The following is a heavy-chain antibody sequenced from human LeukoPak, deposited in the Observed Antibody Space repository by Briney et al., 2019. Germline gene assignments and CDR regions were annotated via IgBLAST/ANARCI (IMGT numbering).Heavy chain of an antibody. D-gene: IGHD3-22*01. V-gene: IGHV5-51*01. CDR1: GYSFTSYW. Sequence: GESLKISCKVSGYSFTSYWIGWVRQMPGKGLEWMGIIYPGDSDTRYSPSFQGQVTISADKSISTAYLQWSSLKASDTAMYYCARGSRVFAHYNSSGYYSAFDIWGQGTMVTVSS. J-gene: IGHJ3*02. CDR3: ARGSRVFAHYNSSGYYSAFDI. CDR2: IYPGDSDT.